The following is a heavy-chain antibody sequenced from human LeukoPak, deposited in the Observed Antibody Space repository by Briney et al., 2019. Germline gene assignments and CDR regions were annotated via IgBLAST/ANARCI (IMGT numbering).Heavy chain of an antibody. J-gene: IGHJ6*03. Sequence: GGSLRLSCAASGFTVSSNYMSWVRQAPGKGPEWVANIKQDGSEKYYVDSVKGRFTISRDNAKNSLYLQMNSLRAEDTAVYYCARETSAAAQYYMDVWGKGTTVTVSS. D-gene: IGHD6-13*01. CDR3: ARETSAAAQYYMDV. CDR2: IKQDGSEK. V-gene: IGHV3-7*01. CDR1: GFTVSSNY.